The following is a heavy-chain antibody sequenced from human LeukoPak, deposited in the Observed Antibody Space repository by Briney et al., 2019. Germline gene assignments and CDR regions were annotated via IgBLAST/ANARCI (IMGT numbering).Heavy chain of an antibody. D-gene: IGHD2-15*01. CDR1: GFTFRNYL. V-gene: IGHV3-48*01. CDR3: ARGYSRAAFDI. J-gene: IGHJ3*02. CDR2: ISSNGGTI. Sequence: GGSLRLSCAASGFTFRNYLMNWVRQAPGKGLEWVSFISSNGGTIYYADSLKGRLTDSRDNGKNSLLLQMNSLRAEDTALYYCARGYSRAAFDIWGQGTVVAVSS.